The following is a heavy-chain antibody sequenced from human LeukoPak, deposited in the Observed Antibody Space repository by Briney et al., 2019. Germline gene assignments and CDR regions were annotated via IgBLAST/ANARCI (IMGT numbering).Heavy chain of an antibody. CDR1: GFTSSSYG. V-gene: IGHV3-30*03. CDR3: VSFYETY. Sequence: GGSLRLSCAASGFTSSSYGMHWVRQAPGKGLEWVAVISYDGSNIYYVDSVKGRFTISRDNAKNTVYLQMNSLRAEDTAVYYCVSFYETYWGRGTLVTVSS. D-gene: IGHD2/OR15-2a*01. CDR2: ISYDGSNI. J-gene: IGHJ4*02.